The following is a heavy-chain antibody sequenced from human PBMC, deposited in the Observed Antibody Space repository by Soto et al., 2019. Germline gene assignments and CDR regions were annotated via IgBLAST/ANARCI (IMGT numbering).Heavy chain of an antibody. Sequence: EVQLVESGGGLVQPGRSLRLSCAASGFTFDDYAMHWVRQAPGKGLEWVSGISWNSGSIGYADSVKGRFTISRDNAKNTLYRQMNSLRAEDTTLYYCAKSPRSGDSPLGYWGQGTLVTVSS. V-gene: IGHV3-9*01. CDR2: ISWNSGSI. CDR1: GFTFDDYA. CDR3: AKSPRSGDSPLGY. D-gene: IGHD4-17*01. J-gene: IGHJ4*02.